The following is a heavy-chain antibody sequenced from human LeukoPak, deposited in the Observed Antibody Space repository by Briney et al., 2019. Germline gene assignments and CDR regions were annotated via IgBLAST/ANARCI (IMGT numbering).Heavy chain of an antibody. Sequence: GGSLRLSCAASGFTFSSYGMHWVRQAPGKGLEWVAVISYDGSNKYYADSVKGRFTISRDNSKNTLYLQMNSLRAEDTAVYYCASLPDYYDSSGAGSGDYWGQGTLVTVSS. D-gene: IGHD3-22*01. V-gene: IGHV3-30*03. CDR2: ISYDGSNK. J-gene: IGHJ4*02. CDR3: ASLPDYYDSSGAGSGDY. CDR1: GFTFSSYG.